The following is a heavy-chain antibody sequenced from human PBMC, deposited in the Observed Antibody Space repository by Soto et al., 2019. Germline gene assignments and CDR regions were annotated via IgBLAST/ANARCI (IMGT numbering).Heavy chain of an antibody. D-gene: IGHD5-18*01. V-gene: IGHV3-23*01. J-gene: IGHJ4*02. CDR2: ITGSGGST. CDR3: AKGVSQYTPLALFDY. Sequence: PGGSLRLSCAASGFTFTIYAMSWVRQAPGKGLEWVSAITGSGGSTYYADSVKGRFTISRDNSKNTLYLQMNSLRAEDTAVYYCAKGVSQYTPLALFDYWGRGTLVTVSS. CDR1: GFTFTIYA.